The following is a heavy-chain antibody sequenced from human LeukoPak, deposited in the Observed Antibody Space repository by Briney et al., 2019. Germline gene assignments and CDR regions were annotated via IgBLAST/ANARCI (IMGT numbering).Heavy chain of an antibody. CDR2: ISGSGGST. D-gene: IGHD5-18*01. J-gene: IGHJ4*02. CDR3: AKYSVQLWDNFDY. Sequence: GGSLRLSCAASGFTFSSYAMSWVRQAPGKGLEWVSAISGSGGSTYFADSVKGRFTVSRDNSKNTLYLQMNSLRAEDTAVYYCAKYSVQLWDNFDYWGQGTLVSVSS. V-gene: IGHV3-23*01. CDR1: GFTFSSYA.